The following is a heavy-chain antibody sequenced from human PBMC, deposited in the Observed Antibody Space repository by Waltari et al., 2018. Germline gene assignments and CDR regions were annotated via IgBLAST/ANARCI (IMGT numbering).Heavy chain of an antibody. CDR3: ARDLFPNFWSGYGFDF. CDR1: GYTFSDHY. V-gene: IGHV1-2*02. D-gene: IGHD3-3*01. J-gene: IGHJ3*01. CDR2: INPKSGAT. Sequence: QVHLVQSGAEVRKPGASVRVSCKTSGYTFSDHYLYWVRQAPGQGLEWIGWINPKSGATNPAQKYQGRVTMTTDTSTNTVYMELRRLTSDDTAVYYCARDLFPNFWSGYGFDFWGQGTKVTVSS.